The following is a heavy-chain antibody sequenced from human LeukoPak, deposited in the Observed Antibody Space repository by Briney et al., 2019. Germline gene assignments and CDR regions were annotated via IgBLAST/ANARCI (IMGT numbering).Heavy chain of an antibody. CDR1: GFTFSSYA. V-gene: IGHV3-30-3*01. CDR3: ARCEYPRIVGATHFDY. J-gene: IGHJ4*02. D-gene: IGHD1-26*01. Sequence: PGRSLRLSCAASGFTFSSYAMHWVRQAPGKGLEWVAVISYDGSNKYYADSVKGRFTISRDNSKNTLYLQMNSLRAEDTAVYYCARCEYPRIVGATHFDYWGQGTLVTVSS. CDR2: ISYDGSNK.